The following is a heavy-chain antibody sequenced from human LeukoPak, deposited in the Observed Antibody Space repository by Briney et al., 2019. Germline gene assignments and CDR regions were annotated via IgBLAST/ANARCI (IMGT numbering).Heavy chain of an antibody. CDR2: IYYSGST. J-gene: IGHJ3*02. Sequence: SETLSLTCTVSGGSISNYYWSWIRQPPGKGLEWIGYIYYSGSTNYNPSLKSRVTISVDTSKNQFSLKLSSVTAADTAVYYCAALYYYDSSGYQNAFDIWGQGTMVTVSS. CDR1: GGSISNYY. D-gene: IGHD3-22*01. CDR3: AALYYYDSSGYQNAFDI. V-gene: IGHV4-59*08.